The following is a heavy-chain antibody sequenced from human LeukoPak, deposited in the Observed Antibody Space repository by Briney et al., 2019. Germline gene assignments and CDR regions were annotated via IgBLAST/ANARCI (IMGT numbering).Heavy chain of an antibody. CDR3: ARWDYDYVWGSYRYYYYYGMDV. D-gene: IGHD3-16*02. J-gene: IGHJ6*02. CDR1: GYTFTSYG. Sequence: ASVKVSCKAPGYTFTSYGISWVRQAPGQGLEWMGWISAYNGNTNYAQKLQGRVTMTTDTSTSTAYMELRSLRSDDTAVYYCARWDYDYVWGSYRYYYYYGMDVWGQGTTVTVSS. V-gene: IGHV1-18*01. CDR2: ISAYNGNT.